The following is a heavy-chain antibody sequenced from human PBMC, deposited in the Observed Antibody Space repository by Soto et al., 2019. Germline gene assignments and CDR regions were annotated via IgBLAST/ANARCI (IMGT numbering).Heavy chain of an antibody. V-gene: IGHV4-34*01. CDR1: GGSFSGYY. CDR3: ARGRYYDFWSGYRVNVNLHAFDI. D-gene: IGHD3-3*01. CDR2: INHSGST. Sequence: SETLSLTCAVYGGSFSGYYWSWIRQPPGKGLEWIGEINHSGSTNYNPSLKSRVTISVDTSKNQFSLKLSSVTAADTAVYYCARGRYYDFWSGYRVNVNLHAFDIWGQGTMVTVSS. J-gene: IGHJ3*02.